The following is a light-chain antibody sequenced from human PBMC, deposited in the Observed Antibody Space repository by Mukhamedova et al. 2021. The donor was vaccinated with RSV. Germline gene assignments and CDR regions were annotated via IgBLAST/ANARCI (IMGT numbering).Light chain of an antibody. Sequence: GDRVTITCRASRRIGTYLHWFQQKPGKAPQLLIYGASSLQSGVPSMFSGSGSGTDFTLTISSVQPEDFATYFCHQSFSTPRTFGQGT. V-gene: IGKV1-39*01. CDR2: GAS. CDR3: HQSFSTPRT. CDR1: RRIGTY. J-gene: IGKJ1*01.